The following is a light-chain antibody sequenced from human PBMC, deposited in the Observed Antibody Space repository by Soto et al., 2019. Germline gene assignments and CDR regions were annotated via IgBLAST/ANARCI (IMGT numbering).Light chain of an antibody. CDR1: SSNIGAGYD. J-gene: IGLJ3*02. Sequence: QSVLTQPPSVSGAPGQRVTISCTGSSSNIGAGYDANWYQQLPGTVPRLLIYESNIRPSGVPDRFSGSKSDTSASLAITGLQTEDEADYYCQSFDSSLTVWMFGGGTKLTVL. CDR3: QSFDSSLTVWM. V-gene: IGLV1-40*01. CDR2: ESN.